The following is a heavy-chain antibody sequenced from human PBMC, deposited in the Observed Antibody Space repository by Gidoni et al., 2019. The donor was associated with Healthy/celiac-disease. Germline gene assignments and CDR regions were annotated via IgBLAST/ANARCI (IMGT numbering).Heavy chain of an antibody. CDR1: GGSISSSSYY. V-gene: IGHV4-39*01. J-gene: IGHJ6*03. Sequence: QLQLQESGPGLKPSETLSLTCTVSGGSISSSSYYWGWIRQPPGKGLEWNGSIYYSGSTYYNPSLKSRVTISVDTSKNQFSLKLSSVTAADTAVYYCARGDYDFWSGYDYYYYYMDVWGKGTTVTVSS. D-gene: IGHD3-3*01. CDR2: IYYSGST. CDR3: ARGDYDFWSGYDYYYYYMDV.